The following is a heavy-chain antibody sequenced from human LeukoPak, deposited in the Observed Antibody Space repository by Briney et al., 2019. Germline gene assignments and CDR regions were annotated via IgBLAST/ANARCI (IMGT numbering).Heavy chain of an antibody. D-gene: IGHD3-10*01. J-gene: IGHJ4*02. V-gene: IGHV4-61*02. CDR3: ARWDMVRGNFDY. CDR2: IYTSGST. Sequence: PSQTLSLTCTVSGGSISSGSYYWSWIRQPAGKGLEWIGRIYTSGSTNYNPSLKSRFTISVDTSKNQFSLKLSSVTAADTAVYYCARWDMVRGNFDYWGQGTLVTVSS. CDR1: GGSISSGSYY.